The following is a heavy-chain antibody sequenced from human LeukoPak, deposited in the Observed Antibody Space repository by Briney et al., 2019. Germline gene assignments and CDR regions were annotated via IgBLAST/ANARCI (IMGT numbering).Heavy chain of an antibody. CDR1: GFTFSSYA. J-gene: IGHJ4*02. CDR3: AKMSSGYYYKGYFDY. CDR2: ISGSGGST. Sequence: PGGSLRLSCAASGFTFSSYAMSWVRQAPGKGLEWVSAISGSGGSTYYADSVKGRFTISRDNSKNTLYLQMNSLRAEDTAVYYCAKMSSGYYYKGYFDYWGQGTLVTVSS. V-gene: IGHV3-23*01. D-gene: IGHD3-22*01.